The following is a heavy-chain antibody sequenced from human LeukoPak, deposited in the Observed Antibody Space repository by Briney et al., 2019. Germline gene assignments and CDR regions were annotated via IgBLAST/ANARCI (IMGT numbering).Heavy chain of an antibody. D-gene: IGHD3-10*01. CDR3: ARRTYYYGAGSYYPHRRYYFDH. V-gene: IGHV4-34*01. J-gene: IGHJ4*02. CDR1: SGSFYGFY. Sequence: SVTLSLTCAVYSGSFYGFYWSWLPPPPGQGRVGLIELNNSGRTNAIPSCKSRVTILVDPSKNQFSLMLSSVTAADAAVYYCARRTYYYGAGSYYPHRRYYFDHWRQGTLVTVSS. CDR2: LNNSGRT.